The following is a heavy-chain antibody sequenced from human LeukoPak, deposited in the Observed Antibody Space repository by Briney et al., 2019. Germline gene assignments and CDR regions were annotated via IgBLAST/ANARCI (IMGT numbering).Heavy chain of an antibody. CDR2: IYPGDSET. D-gene: IGHD5-12*01. CDR1: GYLFTNYW. CDR3: ARHLVYIGPYLDY. V-gene: IGHV5-51*01. J-gene: IGHJ4*02. Sequence: GESLEISFKSSGYLFTNYWIGWGRPMPGKGLEWMGIIYPGDSETRYSPSFQGQVTISADKSTSTAYLQWISLNASDTAMYYCARHLVYIGPYLDYWGQGTLVTVSS.